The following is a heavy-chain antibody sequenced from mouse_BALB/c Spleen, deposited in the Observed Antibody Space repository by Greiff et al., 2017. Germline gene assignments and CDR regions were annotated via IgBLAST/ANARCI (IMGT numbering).Heavy chain of an antibody. D-gene: IGHD1-1*01. J-gene: IGHJ2*01. CDR1: GYTFSSYW. CDR3: ARGDYYGSSGGY. Sequence: VQRVESGAELMKPGASVKISCKATGYTFSSYWIEWVKQRPGHGLEWIGEILPGSGSTNYNEKFKGKATFTADTSSNTAYMQLSSLTSEDSAVYYCARGDYYGSSGGYWGQGTTLTVSS. CDR2: ILPGSGST. V-gene: IGHV1-9*01.